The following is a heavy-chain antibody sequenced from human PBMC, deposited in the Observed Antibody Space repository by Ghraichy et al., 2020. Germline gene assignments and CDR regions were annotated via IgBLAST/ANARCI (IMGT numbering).Heavy chain of an antibody. CDR2: ISGSGMGDST. CDR3: AKVIYSYYYYGMDV. D-gene: IGHD5-18*01. J-gene: IGHJ6*02. V-gene: IGHV3-23*01. Sequence: GGSLRLSCAASGFTFNSYAMNWVRQAPGKGLEWVSGISGSGMGDSTYYADSVKGRFTIYRDNSKNTLWLQVNSLRAEDTAVYYCAKVIYSYYYYGMDVWAQGTTVIVSS. CDR1: GFTFNSYA.